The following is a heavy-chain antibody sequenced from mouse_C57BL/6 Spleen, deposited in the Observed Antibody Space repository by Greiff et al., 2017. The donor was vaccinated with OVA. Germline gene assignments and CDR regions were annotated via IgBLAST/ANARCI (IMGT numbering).Heavy chain of an antibody. CDR3: ARLTGPYWYFDV. V-gene: IGHV1-64*01. D-gene: IGHD4-1*01. CDR1: GYTFTSYW. CDR2: IHPNSGST. Sequence: QVQLQQPGAELVKPGASVKLSCKASGYTFTSYWMHWVKQRPGQGLEWIGMIHPNSGSTNYNEKFKSKATLTVDKSSSTAYMQLSSLTSEDSAVYYCARLTGPYWYFDVWGTGTTVTVSS. J-gene: IGHJ1*03.